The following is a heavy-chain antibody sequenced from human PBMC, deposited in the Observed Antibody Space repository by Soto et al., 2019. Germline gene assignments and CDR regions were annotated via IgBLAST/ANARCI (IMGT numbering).Heavy chain of an antibody. J-gene: IGHJ4*02. CDR3: ARRWGPTFDF. CDR1: GGSISSYY. Sequence: SETLSLTCTVSGGSISSYYWSWIRQPPGKGLEWIGYIYYSGSTNYNPSLKSRVTISVDTSKNQFSLKLSSVTAAVTAVYYCARRWGPTFDFWGQGTLVTVSS. V-gene: IGHV4-59*01. CDR2: IYYSGST. D-gene: IGHD1-26*01.